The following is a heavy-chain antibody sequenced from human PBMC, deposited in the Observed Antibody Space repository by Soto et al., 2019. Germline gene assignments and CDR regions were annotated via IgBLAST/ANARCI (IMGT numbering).Heavy chain of an antibody. J-gene: IGHJ3*02. D-gene: IGHD1-26*01. CDR2: ISYDGSKK. CDR1: GFTFSSYD. V-gene: IGHV3-30*18. Sequence: GGSLRLSCAASGFTFSSYDIRWVRQAPGKGLEWVAVISYDGSKKYYADSVKGQFTISRDNSKNTLYLQMNSLRAEDTAVYYCAKAYSGPFDIWGQGTMVTVSS. CDR3: AKAYSGPFDI.